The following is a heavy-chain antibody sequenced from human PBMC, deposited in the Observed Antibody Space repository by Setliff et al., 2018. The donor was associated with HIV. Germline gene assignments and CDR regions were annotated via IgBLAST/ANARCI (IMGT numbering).Heavy chain of an antibody. V-gene: IGHV4-39*07. Sequence: SETLSLTCTVSGGSISSSSYYWGWIRHSPGKGLEWIGSVYYSGNTYNNPSLKSRVTISVDTSKNSLYLQMNSLRAEDTAVYYCAKEAIYVGYVDYWGQGTLVTVSS. CDR1: GGSISSSSYY. D-gene: IGHD3-16*01. CDR3: AKEAIYVGYVDY. CDR2: VYYSGNT. J-gene: IGHJ4*02.